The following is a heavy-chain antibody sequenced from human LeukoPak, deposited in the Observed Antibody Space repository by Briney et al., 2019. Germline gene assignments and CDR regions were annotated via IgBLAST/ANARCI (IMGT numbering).Heavy chain of an antibody. J-gene: IGHJ6*03. CDR3: ARESLLWFGELSSSYYMDV. CDR2: IYTSGST. D-gene: IGHD3-10*01. V-gene: IGHV4-4*07. CDR1: GGSISSYY. Sequence: SETLSLTCTVSGGSISSYYWSWIRQPAGKGLESIGRIYTSGSTNYNPSLKSRVTISVDKSKNQFSLKLTSVTAADTAVYYCARESLLWFGELSSSYYMDVWGKGTTVTVSS.